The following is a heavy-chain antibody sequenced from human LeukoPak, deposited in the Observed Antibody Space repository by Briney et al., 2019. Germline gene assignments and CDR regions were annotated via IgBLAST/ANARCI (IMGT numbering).Heavy chain of an antibody. V-gene: IGHV4-34*01. Sequence: SETLSLTCAVYGGSFSGYYWSWIRQPPGKGLEWIGEINHSGSTNCNPSLKSRVTISVDTSKNQFSLKLSSVTAADTAVYYCARSSARNYDFWSGYGKASGAFDIWGQGTMVTVSS. D-gene: IGHD3-3*01. CDR2: INHSGST. CDR1: GGSFSGYY. CDR3: ARSSARNYDFWSGYGKASGAFDI. J-gene: IGHJ3*02.